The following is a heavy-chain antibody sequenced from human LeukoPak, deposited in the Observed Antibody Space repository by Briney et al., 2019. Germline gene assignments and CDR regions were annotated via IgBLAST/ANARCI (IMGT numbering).Heavy chain of an antibody. J-gene: IGHJ4*02. CDR2: IYHSGST. CDR1: GGSISSSNW. V-gene: IGHV4-4*02. CDR3: ARDLAVAGTPHD. Sequence: PSGTLSLTCAVSGGSISSSNWWSWVRQPPGQGLAWIGEIYHSGSTNYNPSLKSRVTISVDKSKNQFSLKLSSVTAADTAVYYCARDLAVAGTPHDWGQGTLVTVSS. D-gene: IGHD6-19*01.